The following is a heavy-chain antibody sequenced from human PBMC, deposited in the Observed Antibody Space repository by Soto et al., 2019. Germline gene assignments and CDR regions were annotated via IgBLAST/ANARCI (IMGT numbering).Heavy chain of an antibody. V-gene: IGHV4-61*01. CDR2: ISYTGSA. CDR3: ARVVFWSGHYSGRKNYCMDV. Sequence: PSETLSLTCSVSGGSVSSDSYYWSWIRQPPGKELEWIGYISYTGSANYNPSLESRVTIPLDTSENQFSLKLISVTAAGTAVYYCARVVFWSGHYSGRKNYCMDVWGQGTTVTVSS. D-gene: IGHD3-3*01. J-gene: IGHJ6*02. CDR1: GGSVSSDSYY.